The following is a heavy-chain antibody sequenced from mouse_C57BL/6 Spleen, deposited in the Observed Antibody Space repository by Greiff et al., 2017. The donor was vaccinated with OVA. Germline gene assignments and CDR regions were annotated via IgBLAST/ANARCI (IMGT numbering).Heavy chain of an antibody. CDR2: IDPSDSET. CDR3: ARSGLRRTVDD. CDR1: GYTFTSYW. V-gene: IGHV1-52*01. J-gene: IGHJ2*01. Sequence: VQLQQPGAELVRPGSSVKLSCKASGYTFTSYWMHWVKQRPIQGLEWIGNIDPSDSETHYNQKFKDKATLTVDKSSSTAYMQLSSLTSEDSAVYYCARSGLRRTVDDWGQGTTLTVSS. D-gene: IGHD2-4*01.